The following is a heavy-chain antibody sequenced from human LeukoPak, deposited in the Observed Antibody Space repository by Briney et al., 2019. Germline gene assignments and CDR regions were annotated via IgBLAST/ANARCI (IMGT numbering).Heavy chain of an antibody. CDR2: ISWNSGTI. J-gene: IGHJ1*01. CDR1: GFTFDNYA. CDR3: ARAYKDRSLAGKKEFFQH. Sequence: GGSLRLSCAASGFTFDNYAMNWVRQVPGKGLEWISLISWNSGTIGYADSVKGRFTISRDNANNILYLQMNSLRAEDTALYYCARAYKDRSLAGKKEFFQHWGQGTLVTVSS. D-gene: IGHD6-19*01. V-gene: IGHV3-9*01.